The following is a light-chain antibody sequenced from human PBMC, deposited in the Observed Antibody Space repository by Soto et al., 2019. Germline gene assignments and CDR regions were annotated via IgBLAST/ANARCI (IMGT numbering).Light chain of an antibody. V-gene: IGKV3-15*01. CDR2: GAS. J-gene: IGKJ1*01. Sequence: EIVLTQSPATLSVSPWERVTLSCRASQSVDISLAWYQQKPGQAPRLLIYGASTRATGVPARFSGSGSGTEFTLTISSLQSEDFVVYYCQQYNTWPWTFGQGTKVDI. CDR3: QQYNTWPWT. CDR1: QSVDIS.